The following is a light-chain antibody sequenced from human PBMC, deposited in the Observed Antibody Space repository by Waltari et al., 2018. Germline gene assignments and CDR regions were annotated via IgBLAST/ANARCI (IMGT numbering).Light chain of an antibody. CDR3: TSQTLDGVVL. V-gene: IGLV2-14*03. Sequence: QSALTPPASVSGSPGQSITISCTGIGSAIDHSDFAPCDQHHPGKSPRVIIYDVTNRPSGISDRFSASKSANTASLTISGLQPEDEGDYYCTSQTLDGVVLFGGGTQVTVL. J-gene: IGLJ3*02. CDR1: GSAIDHSDF. CDR2: DVT.